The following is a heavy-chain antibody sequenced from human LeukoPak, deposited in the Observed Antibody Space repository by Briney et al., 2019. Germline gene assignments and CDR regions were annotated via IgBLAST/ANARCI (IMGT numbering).Heavy chain of an antibody. Sequence: GGSLRLSCAASGFTVSGNYMSWVRQAPGKGLEWVSVIYSGGSTYYADSVKGRFTISRDNSKNTLYLQMNSLRAEDTAVYYCARDSRIAAAGPYYYGIDVWGQGTTVTVSS. CDR3: ARDSRIAAAGPYYYGIDV. CDR2: IYSGGST. V-gene: IGHV3-53*01. J-gene: IGHJ6*02. CDR1: GFTVSGNY. D-gene: IGHD6-13*01.